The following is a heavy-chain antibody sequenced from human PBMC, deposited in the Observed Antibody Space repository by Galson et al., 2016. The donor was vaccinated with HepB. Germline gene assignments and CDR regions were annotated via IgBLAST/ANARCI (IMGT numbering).Heavy chain of an antibody. V-gene: IGHV3-30*18. D-gene: IGHD2/OR15-2a*01. CDR3: AKRHEYCPPVGCSVDY. J-gene: IGHJ4*02. Sequence: SLRLSCAGSRFIFRGYGMHWVRQAPGKGLEWVAADSMDGRRKFYADSVRGRFTISRDNSNNMLFLQMDSLRPDDTAVYYCAKRHEYCPPVGCSVDYWGQGTLVSVSS. CDR2: DSMDGRRK. CDR1: RFIFRGYG.